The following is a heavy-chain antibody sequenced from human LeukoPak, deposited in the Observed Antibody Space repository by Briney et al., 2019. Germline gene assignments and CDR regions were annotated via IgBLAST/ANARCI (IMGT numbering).Heavy chain of an antibody. D-gene: IGHD6-19*01. CDR2: INTDVTVT. J-gene: IGHJ4*02. CDR1: GFTFSKYW. V-gene: IGHV3-74*01. CDR3: ATKQWLAPPPDS. Sequence: GGALRLSCAASGFTFSKYWMLWVRQAPGKGLESVSRINTDVTVTTYAASVKGRFTVSRDNADNTMFLQMNSVRDEDTAVYYCATKQWLAPPPDSWGQGTPVTVSS.